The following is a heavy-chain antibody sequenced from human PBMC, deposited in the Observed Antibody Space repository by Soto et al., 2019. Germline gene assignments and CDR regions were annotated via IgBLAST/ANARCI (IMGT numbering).Heavy chain of an antibody. CDR1: GYTFTSYD. D-gene: IGHD3-3*01. J-gene: IGHJ5*02. V-gene: IGHV1-8*01. CDR2: MNPNSGNT. Sequence: QVQLVQSGAEVKKPGASVKVSCKASGYTFTSYDINWVRQATGQGLEWMGWMNPNSGNTGYAQKFQGRVTMTRNTSISTAYMGLSSLRSEDTAVYYCARGDSRITIFGVVTASWFDPWGQGTLVTVSS. CDR3: ARGDSRITIFGVVTASWFDP.